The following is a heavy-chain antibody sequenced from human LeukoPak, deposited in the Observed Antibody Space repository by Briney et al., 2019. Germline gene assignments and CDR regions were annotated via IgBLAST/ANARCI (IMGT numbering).Heavy chain of an antibody. D-gene: IGHD1-26*01. CDR1: GYTCTSYD. J-gene: IGHJ4*02. CDR2: MNPNSGNT. Sequence: GASVTVSCKASGYTCTSYDINWVRQATGQGLEWMGWMNPNSGNTGYAQKFQGRVTMTRNTSISTAYMELSSLRSEDTAVYYCASISKVGATIDYWGQGTLVTVSS. CDR3: ASISKVGATIDY. V-gene: IGHV1-8*01.